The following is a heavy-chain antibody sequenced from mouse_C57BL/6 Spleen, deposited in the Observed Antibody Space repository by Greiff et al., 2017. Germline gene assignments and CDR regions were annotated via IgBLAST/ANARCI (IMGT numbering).Heavy chain of an antibody. D-gene: IGHD1-1*01. CDR2: ISDGGSYT. CDR3: ARVVTTGVAWYFDV. CDR1: GFTFSSYA. V-gene: IGHV5-4*03. J-gene: IGHJ1*03. Sequence: EVMLVESGGGLVKPGGSLKLSCAASGFTFSSYAMSWVRQTPEKRLEWVATISDGGSYTYYPDNVKGRFTISRDNAKNNLYLQMSHLKSEDTAMYYCARVVTTGVAWYFDVWGTGTTVTVSS.